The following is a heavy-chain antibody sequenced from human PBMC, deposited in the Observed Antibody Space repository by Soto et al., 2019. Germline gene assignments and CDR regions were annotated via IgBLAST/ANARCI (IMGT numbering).Heavy chain of an antibody. J-gene: IGHJ4*02. Sequence: GGSLRLSCAASGFTFSSYAMSWVRQAPGKGLEWVSAISGSGGSTYYADSVKGRFTISRDNSKKTLYLQMNSLRAEDTAVYYCASRPLQHPDSPHYWGQGTLVTVSS. CDR2: ISGSGGST. V-gene: IGHV3-23*01. CDR3: ASRPLQHPDSPHY. D-gene: IGHD2-15*01. CDR1: GFTFSSYA.